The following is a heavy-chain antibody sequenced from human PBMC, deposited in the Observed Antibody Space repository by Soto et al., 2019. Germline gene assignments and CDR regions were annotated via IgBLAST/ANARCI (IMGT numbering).Heavy chain of an antibody. Sequence: QVQLVQSWAEVKKPGSSVKVSCKASGGTFSSYAISWVRQAPGQGLEWMGGIIPIFGTANYAQKFQGRVTITADESTSTAYMELSSLRCEDTAVYYCARENDWGQYIYGHPGHYYGMDVWGQGTTVTVAS. CDR1: GGTFSSYA. CDR2: IIPIFGTA. J-gene: IGHJ6*02. V-gene: IGHV1-69*01. D-gene: IGHD5-18*01. CDR3: ARENDWGQYIYGHPGHYYGMDV.